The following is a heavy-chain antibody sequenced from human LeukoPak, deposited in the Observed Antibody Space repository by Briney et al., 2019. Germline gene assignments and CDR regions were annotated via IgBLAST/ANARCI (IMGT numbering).Heavy chain of an antibody. Sequence: GGSLRLSCAASGFTFSSYGVHWVRQAPGKGLEWVALISFDESGEYYADSVKGRFSISRDNSKNTLYLQMNNARVDDTAVYYCAKEVGYGSPYFDYWGQGTLVTVSS. V-gene: IGHV3-30*18. CDR3: AKEVGYGSPYFDY. CDR1: GFTFSSYG. CDR2: ISFDESGE. D-gene: IGHD5-12*01. J-gene: IGHJ4*02.